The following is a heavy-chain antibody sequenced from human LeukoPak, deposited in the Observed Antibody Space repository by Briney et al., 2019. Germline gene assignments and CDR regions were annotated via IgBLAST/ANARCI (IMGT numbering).Heavy chain of an antibody. CDR2: IHTSGTT. D-gene: IGHD3-22*01. J-gene: IGHJ5*02. CDR3: ARCYFHSGGYIDFNWFGP. Sequence: SETLSLTCTVSGGSISSYYWSWIRQPAGKGLEWIGRIHTSGTTNYNPSLKSRVTMSVDTSKNQFSLKLNSVTAADTAVYYCARCYFHSGGYIDFNWFGPWGQGTLVTVSS. V-gene: IGHV4-4*07. CDR1: GGSISSYY.